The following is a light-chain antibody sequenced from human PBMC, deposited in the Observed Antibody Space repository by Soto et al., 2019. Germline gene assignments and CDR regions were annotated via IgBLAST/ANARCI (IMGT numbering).Light chain of an antibody. V-gene: IGLV2-11*01. CDR2: DVT. Sequence: QSALTQPRSVSGSPGQSVTISCTGTSSDVGTYNFVSWYQQHPGKAPKFMIYDVTKRPSGVPDRFSGSKSGNTASLTISRLQAEDEADYYCCSYVGSYTSYVFGTGTKLTVL. CDR1: SSDVGTYNF. J-gene: IGLJ1*01. CDR3: CSYVGSYTSYV.